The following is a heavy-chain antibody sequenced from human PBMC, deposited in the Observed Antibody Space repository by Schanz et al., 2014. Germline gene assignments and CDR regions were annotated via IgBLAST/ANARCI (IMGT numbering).Heavy chain of an antibody. Sequence: EVQLVESGGGLVQPGGSLRLSCAASGFTFSRYWMHWVRQVPGKGLVWVSRIKSDGSSTSYADSVKGRFTISRDNAKNTLYLQMNSLRAEDTAVYYCARPALWFGDNCFDPWGQGTLVTVSS. CDR3: ARPALWFGDNCFDP. CDR2: IKSDGSST. J-gene: IGHJ5*02. D-gene: IGHD3-10*01. V-gene: IGHV3-74*01. CDR1: GFTFSRYW.